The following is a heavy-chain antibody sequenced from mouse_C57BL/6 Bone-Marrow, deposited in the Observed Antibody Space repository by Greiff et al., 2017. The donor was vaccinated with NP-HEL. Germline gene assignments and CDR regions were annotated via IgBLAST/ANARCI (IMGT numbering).Heavy chain of an antibody. CDR1: GFNIKDDY. Sequence: VQLKQPGAELVRPGASVKLSCTASGFNIKDDYMHWVKQRPEQGLEWIGWIDPENGDTEYASKFQGKATITADTSSNTAYLQLSSLTSEDTAVYYCIQLGPGLAYWGQGTLVTVSA. J-gene: IGHJ3*01. V-gene: IGHV14-4*01. CDR3: IQLGPGLAY. CDR2: IDPENGDT. D-gene: IGHD4-1*02.